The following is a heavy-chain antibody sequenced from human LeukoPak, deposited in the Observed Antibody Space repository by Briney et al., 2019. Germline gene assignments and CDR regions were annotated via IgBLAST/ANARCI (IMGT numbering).Heavy chain of an antibody. CDR2: IYSGGST. D-gene: IGHD2-2*01. CDR3: ARDHCSSTSCYGDNWFDP. Sequence: GGSLRLSCAASGFTVSSNYMSRVRQAPGKGREWVSVIYSGGSTYYADSVKGRFTISRDNSKNTLYLQMNSLRAEDTAVYYCARDHCSSTSCYGDNWFDPWGQGTLVTVSS. V-gene: IGHV3-53*01. CDR1: GFTVSSNY. J-gene: IGHJ5*02.